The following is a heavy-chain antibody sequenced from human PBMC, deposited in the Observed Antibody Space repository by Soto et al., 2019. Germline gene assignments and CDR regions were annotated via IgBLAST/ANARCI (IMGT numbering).Heavy chain of an antibody. V-gene: IGHV1-3*01. J-gene: IGHJ4*02. CDR1: GYTFTSYA. CDR2: INAGNGNT. D-gene: IGHD3-16*02. Sequence: QVQLVQSGAEVKKPGASVKVSCKASGYTFTSYAMHWVRQAPGQRREWMGWINAGNGNTKYSQKFQGRVTITRDTSASTAYMELSSLRSEDTAVYYCARANAVFLRGYRAEIDYWGQGTLVTVSS. CDR3: ARANAVFLRGYRAEIDY.